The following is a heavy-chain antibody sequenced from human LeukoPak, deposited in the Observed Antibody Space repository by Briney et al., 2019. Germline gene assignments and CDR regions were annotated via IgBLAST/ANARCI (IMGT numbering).Heavy chain of an antibody. V-gene: IGHV3-74*01. CDR3: VRDLILVWTPGDDFDF. CDR1: GFAFSAYW. J-gene: IGHJ4*02. CDR2: INEDATTT. Sequence: PGGSLRLSCAASGFAFSAYWMHWVRQAPGKGLEWVSRINEDATTTTYADSVKGRFFISRDNTKKSLYLKMNNLRAEDTAVYYCVRDLILVWTPGDDFDFWGQGTLVIVSS. D-gene: IGHD3-16*01.